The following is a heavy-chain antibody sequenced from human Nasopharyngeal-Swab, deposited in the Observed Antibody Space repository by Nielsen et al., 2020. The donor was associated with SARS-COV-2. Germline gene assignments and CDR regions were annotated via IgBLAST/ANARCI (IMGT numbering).Heavy chain of an antibody. CDR2: INHSGST. CDR3: ARGNRGYSGEINRFDP. J-gene: IGHJ5*02. D-gene: IGHD5-12*01. Sequence: PGKRLEWIGEINHSGSTNYSPSLKSRVTISVDTSKNQFSLKLSSVTAADTAVYYCARGNRGYSGEINRFDPWGQGTLVTVSS. V-gene: IGHV4-34*01.